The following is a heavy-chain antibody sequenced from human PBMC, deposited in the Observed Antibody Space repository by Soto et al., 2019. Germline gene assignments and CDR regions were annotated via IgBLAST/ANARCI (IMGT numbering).Heavy chain of an antibody. Sequence: PGESLKISCMGSGYSFTSYWIGWVRQMPGKGLEWMGIIYPGDSDTRYSPSFQGQVTISADKSISTAYLQWSSLKASDTAMYYCERHNGAYSSSWFHGMDVWGQGTTVTVSS. CDR2: IYPGDSDT. CDR1: GYSFTSYW. V-gene: IGHV5-51*01. CDR3: ERHNGAYSSSWFHGMDV. J-gene: IGHJ6*01. D-gene: IGHD6-13*01.